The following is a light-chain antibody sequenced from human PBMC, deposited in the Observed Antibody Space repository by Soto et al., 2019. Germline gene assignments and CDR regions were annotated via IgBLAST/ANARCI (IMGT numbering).Light chain of an antibody. Sequence: EIVMTQSPATLSVSPGERATLSCRASQSVSTQLAWYQHKPGQAPRLLIYDASTRATGIPARFSGSGSGTEFTLTISSLQYGDFAVYYCQQYDNWPPLTFGGGTMVEIK. CDR1: QSVSTQ. CDR3: QQYDNWPPLT. CDR2: DAS. V-gene: IGKV3-15*01. J-gene: IGKJ4*01.